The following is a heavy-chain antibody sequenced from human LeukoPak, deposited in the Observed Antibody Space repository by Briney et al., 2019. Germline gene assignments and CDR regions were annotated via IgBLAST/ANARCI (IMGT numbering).Heavy chain of an antibody. CDR1: GFTFSSYA. CDR3: ASGSGRPTFFDDYYYYMDV. D-gene: IGHD3-10*01. Sequence: GGSLRLSCAASGFTFSSYAMSWVRQAPGKGLEWVSAISGSGGSTYYADSVKGRFTISRDNSKNTLYLQMNSLRAEDTAVYYCASGSGRPTFFDDYYYYMDVWGKGTTVTVSS. V-gene: IGHV3-23*01. J-gene: IGHJ6*03. CDR2: ISGSGGST.